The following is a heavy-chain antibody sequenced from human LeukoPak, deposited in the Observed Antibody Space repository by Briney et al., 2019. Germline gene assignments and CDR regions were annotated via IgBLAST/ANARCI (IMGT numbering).Heavy chain of an antibody. Sequence: ASVKVSCKASGYTFSNYGISWVRHAPGQGLEWMGWISTDNGNTNYAQKFQGRVTMTTDRSTSTAYMEMRSLGSDDTAVYYCARSRTPTCSNGRCYTYWGQGTLVTVSS. CDR3: ARSRTPTCSNGRCYTY. CDR2: ISTDNGNT. CDR1: GYTFSNYG. J-gene: IGHJ4*02. V-gene: IGHV1-18*01. D-gene: IGHD2-8*01.